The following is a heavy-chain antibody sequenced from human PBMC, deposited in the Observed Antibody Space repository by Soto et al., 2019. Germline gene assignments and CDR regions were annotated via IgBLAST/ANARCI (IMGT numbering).Heavy chain of an antibody. CDR1: GFTFSSYA. Sequence: EVQLVESGGGLVQPGGSLRLSCAASGFTFSSYAMHWFRQAPGKGLEYVSVFSSKGGSTYYANSVKGRFTISRDNSKNTLYLQMGSLRAEDMAVYYCARGPGYYFDYWGQGTLVTVSS. CDR3: ARGPGYYFDY. V-gene: IGHV3-64*01. CDR2: FSSKGGST. J-gene: IGHJ4*02.